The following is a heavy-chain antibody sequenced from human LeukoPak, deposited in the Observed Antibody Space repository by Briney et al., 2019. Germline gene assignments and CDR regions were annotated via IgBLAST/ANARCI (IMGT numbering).Heavy chain of an antibody. CDR1: GYTFTSYG. V-gene: IGHV1-18*01. Sequence: ASVKVSCKASGYTFTSYGISWVRQAPGQGLEWMGWISAYNGNTNYAQKLQGRVTMTTDTSTSTAYMELRSLRFDDTAVYYCARDFHYYDSSGYYYAPSDYWGQGTLVTVSS. CDR3: ARDFHYYDSSGYYYAPSDY. J-gene: IGHJ4*02. D-gene: IGHD3-22*01. CDR2: ISAYNGNT.